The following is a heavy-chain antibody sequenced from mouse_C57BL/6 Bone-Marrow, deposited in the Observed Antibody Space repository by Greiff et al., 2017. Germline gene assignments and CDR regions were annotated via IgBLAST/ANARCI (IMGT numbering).Heavy chain of an antibody. Sequence: EVMLVESGGDLVKPGGSLKLSCAASGFPFSSYGMSWVRQTPDRRLEWVATISSGGSYTYYPDSVKGRFTISRDNAKNTLYLQMSSLTSEDTAMYYCARPTVYYAMDYWGQGTSVTVSS. CDR2: ISSGGSYT. D-gene: IGHD1-1*01. V-gene: IGHV5-6*01. J-gene: IGHJ4*01. CDR1: GFPFSSYG. CDR3: ARPTVYYAMDY.